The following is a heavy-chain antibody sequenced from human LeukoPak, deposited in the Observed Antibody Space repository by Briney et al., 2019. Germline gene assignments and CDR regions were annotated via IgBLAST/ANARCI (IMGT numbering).Heavy chain of an antibody. CDR1: GFTFSSYG. J-gene: IGHJ4*02. CDR3: ARGDSSGSDY. V-gene: IGHV3-33*01. D-gene: IGHD3-22*01. CDR2: IWYDGSKK. Sequence: GGSLRLSCAASGFTFSSYGMHWVRQAPGKGLEGVAVIWYDGSKKYYADSVKGRFTISRDNSKNTLYVQMDSLRAEDTAVYYCARGDSSGSDYWGQGTLVTVSS.